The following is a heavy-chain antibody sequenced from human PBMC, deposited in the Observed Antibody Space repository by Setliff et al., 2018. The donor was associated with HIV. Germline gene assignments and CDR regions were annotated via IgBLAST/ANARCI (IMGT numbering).Heavy chain of an antibody. J-gene: IGHJ6*02. D-gene: IGHD1-26*01. CDR3: ARPTNIDTLYYGSQTFYMYYYGLDV. CDR1: GDTFTSYV. Sequence: SVKVSCKASGDTFTSYVITWVRQAPGQGLEWMGGMLPILGMGDFAQKFQGRVTITADASTRTAYMELSSLTSDDTAVYFCARPTNIDTLYYGSQTFYMYYYGLDVWGQGTTVTVSS. CDR2: MLPILGMG. V-gene: IGHV1-69*10.